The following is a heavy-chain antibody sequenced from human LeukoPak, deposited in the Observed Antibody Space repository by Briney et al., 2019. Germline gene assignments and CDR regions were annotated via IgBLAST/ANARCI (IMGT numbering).Heavy chain of an antibody. D-gene: IGHD3-10*01. Sequence: SETLSLTCSVSGGSMSSSSHYCGWVRQPPGKGLEWIGSIYYSGNTYYNPSLKSRITISVDTSKNQFSLKLSSVTAADAAVYYCARDEYPYGGRTHPYFFDYWGQGTLVTVSS. CDR2: IYYSGNT. J-gene: IGHJ4*02. V-gene: IGHV4-39*07. CDR1: GGSMSSSSHY. CDR3: ARDEYPYGGRTHPYFFDY.